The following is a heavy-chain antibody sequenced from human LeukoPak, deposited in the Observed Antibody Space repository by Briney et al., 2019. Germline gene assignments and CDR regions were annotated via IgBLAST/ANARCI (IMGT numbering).Heavy chain of an antibody. J-gene: IGHJ4*02. CDR3: ARGGPAAGRFDY. V-gene: IGHV3-66*01. Sequence: WGSLRFSCAASGFTFSRYTMSWVRQAPGKGLEWVSIIYSGGSTYYADSVKGRFTISRDNSKNTLYLQMNSLRAEDTAVYYCARGGPAAGRFDYWGQGTLVTVSS. CDR1: GFTFSRYT. CDR2: IYSGGST. D-gene: IGHD6-13*01.